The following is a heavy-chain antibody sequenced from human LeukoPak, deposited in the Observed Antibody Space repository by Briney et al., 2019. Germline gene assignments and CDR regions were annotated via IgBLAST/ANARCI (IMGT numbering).Heavy chain of an antibody. CDR2: IIPIFGTA. J-gene: IGHJ6*02. D-gene: IGHD4-23*01. CDR1: GGTFSSYA. CDR3: ARDRPPSQGGGNTRVLWYYYYGMDV. Sequence: SVKVSCKASGGTFSSYAISWVRQAPGQGLEWMGGIIPIFGTANYAQKFQGRVTITADESTSTAYMELMSLRSEDTAVYYCARDRPPSQGGGNTRVLWYYYYGMDVWGQGTTVTVSS. V-gene: IGHV1-69*01.